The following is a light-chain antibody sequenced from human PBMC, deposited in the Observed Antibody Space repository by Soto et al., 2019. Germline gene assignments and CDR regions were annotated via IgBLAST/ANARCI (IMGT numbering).Light chain of an antibody. CDR1: QNVAHF. Sequence: DIQMTQSPSSLSASVGDRVTITCRASQNVAHFLNWYQQKPGKAPKLLIYATSSLHSGVPSRFSGSGFGTDFTLTISSLQTEDFANNYFQQNYSPPPTTFGQGTRLEIK. V-gene: IGKV1-39*01. CDR2: ATS. CDR3: QQNYSPPPTT. J-gene: IGKJ5*01.